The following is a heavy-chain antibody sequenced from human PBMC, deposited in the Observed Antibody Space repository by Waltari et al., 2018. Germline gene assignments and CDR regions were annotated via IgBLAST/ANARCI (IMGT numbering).Heavy chain of an antibody. CDR1: GVSITSNRHY. V-gene: IGHV4-39*01. J-gene: IGHJ3*01. Sequence: QLQLQESGPRLVKPSETLSLTCTVSGVSITSNRHYWAWIRQSPGQCLEWIGTVSYSGATYISPSRKSRVSVSRDTSKNQLSLILGSVTAADMAVYYCATYIGASVGTAAFDVWGQGTMVTVSS. CDR3: ATYIGASVGTAAFDV. CDR2: VSYSGAT. D-gene: IGHD5-12*01.